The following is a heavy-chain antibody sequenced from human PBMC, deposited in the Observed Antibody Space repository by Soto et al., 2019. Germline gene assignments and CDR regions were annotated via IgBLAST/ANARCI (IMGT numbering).Heavy chain of an antibody. CDR3: ATYTSGGGGRGY. V-gene: IGHV4-59*08. CDR1: GASISRDH. D-gene: IGHD6-19*01. Sequence: QVQLQESGPGLVKPSETLSLTCTVSGASISRDHWNWIRQPPGKGLEWMGEYSGSTNYNPSLKSRVTISVDTSKHQSSLKLSSVAAADAAVYFCATYTSGGGGRGYWGQGTLVTVSS. CDR2: EYSGST. J-gene: IGHJ4*02.